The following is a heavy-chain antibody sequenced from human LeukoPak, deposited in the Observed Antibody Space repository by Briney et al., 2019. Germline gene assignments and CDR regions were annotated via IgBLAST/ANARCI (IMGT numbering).Heavy chain of an antibody. CDR3: ARGRTRMDV. J-gene: IGHJ6*02. CDR2: INHSGST. D-gene: IGHD2-2*01. Sequence: SETLSLTCAVYGGSFSGYYWSWIRQPPGKGLEWIGEINHSGSTNYNPSLKSRVTISVDASKNQFSLKLSSVTAADTAVYYCARGRTRMDVWGQGTTVTVSS. V-gene: IGHV4-34*01. CDR1: GGSFSGYY.